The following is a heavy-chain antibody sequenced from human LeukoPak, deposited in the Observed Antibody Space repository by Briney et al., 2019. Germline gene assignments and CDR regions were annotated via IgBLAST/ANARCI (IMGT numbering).Heavy chain of an antibody. V-gene: IGHV3-73*01. J-gene: IGHJ4*02. CDR3: ARHGTTVTTSI. CDR1: GFTLSGSA. CDR2: IRSRVNAYAT. Sequence: GGSLTLSCAASGFTLSGSAMHWVRQASGKRLEWVGRIRSRVNAYATSYAASVKGRFTISRDDSKNTAYLEMNSLKTEDTAVYYCARHGTTVTTSIWGQGTLVTVSS. D-gene: IGHD4-17*01.